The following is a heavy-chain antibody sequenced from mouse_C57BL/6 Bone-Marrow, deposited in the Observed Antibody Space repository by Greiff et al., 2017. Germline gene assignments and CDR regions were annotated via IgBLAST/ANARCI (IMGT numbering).Heavy chain of an antibody. J-gene: IGHJ3*01. CDR1: GYTFTSYW. V-gene: IGHV1-50*01. CDR3: AGRSSTMISAWFAY. D-gene: IGHD2-4*01. Sequence: QVQLQQPGAELVKPGASVKLSCKASGYTFTSYWMQWVKQRPGQGLEWIGEIDPSDSCTNYNQKFKGKATLTVDTSSSTAYMQLSSLTSEDSAVYYCAGRSSTMISAWFAYWGQGTRVTVSA. CDR2: IDPSDSCT.